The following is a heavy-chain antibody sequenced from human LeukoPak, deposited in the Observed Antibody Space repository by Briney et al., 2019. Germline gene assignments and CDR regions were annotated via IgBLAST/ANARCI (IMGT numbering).Heavy chain of an antibody. Sequence: ASVKVSCKASGYTFTGYYIHWVRQAPGQGLEWMGWINPNSGGTNYAQKFQGRVTITRDTSITTAYMGLSRLTSDDTAVYYCARYDSGVNWFDPWGQGTLVTVSS. J-gene: IGHJ5*02. D-gene: IGHD3-22*01. CDR1: GYTFTGYY. CDR2: INPNSGGT. V-gene: IGHV1-2*02. CDR3: ARYDSGVNWFDP.